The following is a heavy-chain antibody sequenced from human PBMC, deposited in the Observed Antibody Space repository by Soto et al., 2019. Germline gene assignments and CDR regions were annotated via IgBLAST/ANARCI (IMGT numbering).Heavy chain of an antibody. J-gene: IGHJ4*02. CDR1: GFTFRRHA. D-gene: IGHD3-10*01. V-gene: IGHV3-30-3*01. Sequence: QVQLVASGGGVVQQGRSLTLSCEASGFTFRRHAIHWVRQAPGKGLVRVAVISRDGSNEYYEDSVKGRFTISRDNSKNTLFLQLNSLRLEDTAVYYCARSRNGGVADSFDYWGQGTLVTVSS. CDR3: ARSRNGGVADSFDY. CDR2: ISRDGSNE.